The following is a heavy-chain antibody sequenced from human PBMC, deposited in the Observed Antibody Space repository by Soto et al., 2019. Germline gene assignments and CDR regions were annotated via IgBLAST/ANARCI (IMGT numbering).Heavy chain of an antibody. CDR2: INHSGST. CDR1: GGSFSGYY. D-gene: IGHD6-6*01. Sequence: SETLSLTCAVYGGSFSGYYWSWIRQPPGKGLEWIGEINHSGSTNYNPSLKSRVTISVDTSKNQFSLKLSSVTAADTAVYYCARGLPPGSSSSGGRGMDVWGQGTTVT. CDR3: ARGLPPGSSSSGGRGMDV. J-gene: IGHJ6*02. V-gene: IGHV4-34*01.